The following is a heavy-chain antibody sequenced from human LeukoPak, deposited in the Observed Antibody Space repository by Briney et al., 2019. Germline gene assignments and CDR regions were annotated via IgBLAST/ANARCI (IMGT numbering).Heavy chain of an antibody. CDR3: ARDDYGNNWFDP. J-gene: IGHJ5*02. Sequence: GGSLRLSCAASGFTFDDYGMSWVRQAPGKGLEWVSGINWNGGSTGYAGSVKGRFTISRDNAKNSLYLQMNSLRAEDTALYHCARDDYGNNWFDPWGQGTLVTVSS. CDR1: GFTFDDYG. CDR2: INWNGGST. V-gene: IGHV3-20*01. D-gene: IGHD4-17*01.